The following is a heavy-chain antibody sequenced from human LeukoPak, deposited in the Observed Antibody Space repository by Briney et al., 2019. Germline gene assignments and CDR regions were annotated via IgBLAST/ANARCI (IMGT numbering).Heavy chain of an antibody. CDR2: INGRGSDT. CDR1: GFPFGSSA. Sequence: GGSLRLSCAASGFPFGSSAMTWFRQAPGKGLEWVSFINGRGSDTYYGGSVKGRFTISRDNSKNTVSLQMNSLRAEDTAIYYCAKDFHISYWGQGTLVTVSS. CDR3: AKDFHISY. J-gene: IGHJ4*01. V-gene: IGHV3-23*01. D-gene: IGHD3-10*01.